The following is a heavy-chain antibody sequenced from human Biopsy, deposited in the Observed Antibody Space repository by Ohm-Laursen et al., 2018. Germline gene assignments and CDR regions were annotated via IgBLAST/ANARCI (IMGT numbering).Heavy chain of an antibody. D-gene: IGHD3-22*01. CDR3: ARDYDTGGYYYVS. CDR2: IFYRGST. CDR1: GGSISNNNYY. J-gene: IGHJ5*02. V-gene: IGHV4-39*01. Sequence: SETLSLTCTVSGGSISNNNYYWGWIRQPPGKGLEWIGSIFYRGSTHYKPSLKSRVNISVDTSKNPFSLKLNSVTAADTAVYYCARDYDTGGYYYVSWGQGTLVTVSS.